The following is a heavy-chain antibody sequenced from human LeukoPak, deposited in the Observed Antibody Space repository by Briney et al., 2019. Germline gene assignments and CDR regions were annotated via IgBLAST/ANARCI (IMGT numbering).Heavy chain of an antibody. J-gene: IGHJ4*02. V-gene: IGHV3-23*01. Sequence: GGSLRLSCAASGFTFSSXAMSWVRQAPGXXXXXXXXXSGSDGNTYHADSVKGRFSISRDNSKNTLYLQMNSLRAEDTAVYYCAKSYYERSGSTRHVDYWGQGTLVIVSS. CDR3: AKSYYERSGSTRHVDY. D-gene: IGHD3-22*01. CDR2: XSGSDGNT. CDR1: GFTFSSXA.